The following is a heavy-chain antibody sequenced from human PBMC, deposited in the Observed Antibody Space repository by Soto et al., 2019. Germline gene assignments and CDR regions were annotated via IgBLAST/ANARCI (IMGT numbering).Heavy chain of an antibody. D-gene: IGHD6-6*01. CDR1: GGTFSSYA. CDR2: IIPIFGTA. CDR3: ARDDIAARPYYYYGMDV. Sequence: QVQLVQSGDEVKKPGSSVKVSCKASGGTFSSYAISWVRQAPGHGLEWMGGIIPIFGTANYAQKFQGRVTITADESTSTAYMELSSLRSEDTAVYYCARDDIAARPYYYYGMDVWGQGTTVTVSS. V-gene: IGHV1-69*01. J-gene: IGHJ6*02.